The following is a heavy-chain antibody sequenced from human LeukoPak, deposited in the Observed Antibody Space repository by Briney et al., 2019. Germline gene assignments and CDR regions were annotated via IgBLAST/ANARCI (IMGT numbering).Heavy chain of an antibody. D-gene: IGHD6-6*01. CDR3: ASRTGSSPGGY. CDR1: GFTFGSYE. CDR2: ISSSGSTI. Sequence: GGSLRLSCAASGFTFGSYEMNWVCQAPGKGLEWVSYISSSGSTIYYADSVKGRFTISRDNAKNSLYLQMNSLRAEDTAVYYCASRTGSSPGGYWGQGTLVTVSS. V-gene: IGHV3-48*03. J-gene: IGHJ4*02.